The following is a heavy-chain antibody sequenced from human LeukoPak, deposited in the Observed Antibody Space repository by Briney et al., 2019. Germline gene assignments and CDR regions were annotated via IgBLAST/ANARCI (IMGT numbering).Heavy chain of an antibody. J-gene: IGHJ6*02. CDR3: ARDLGGYSSGWYAFDYYYYGMDV. V-gene: IGHV3-48*04. Sequence: GGSLRLSCAASGFTFSSYSMNWVRQAPGKGLEWVSYISSSSSTIYYADSVKGRFTISRDNAKNSLYLQMNSLRAEDTAVYYCARDLGGYSSGWYAFDYYYYGMDVWGQGTTVTVSS. CDR2: ISSSSSTI. D-gene: IGHD6-19*01. CDR1: GFTFSSYS.